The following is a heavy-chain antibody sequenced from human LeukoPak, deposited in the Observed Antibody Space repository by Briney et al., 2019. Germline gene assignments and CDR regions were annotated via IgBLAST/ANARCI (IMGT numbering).Heavy chain of an antibody. Sequence: ASVKVSCKASGYTFTSYGISWVRQAPGQGLEWMGWISAHNGNTNYAQKLQGRVTMTTDTSTSTAYMELRSLRSDDTAVYYCAREERYYDLDAFDIWGQGTMVTVSS. CDR3: AREERYYDLDAFDI. V-gene: IGHV1-18*01. J-gene: IGHJ3*02. CDR2: ISAHNGNT. D-gene: IGHD3-22*01. CDR1: GYTFTSYG.